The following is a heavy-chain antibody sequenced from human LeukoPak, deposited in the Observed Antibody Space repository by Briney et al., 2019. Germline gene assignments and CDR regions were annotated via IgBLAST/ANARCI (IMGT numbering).Heavy chain of an antibody. CDR1: GFTFISYS. CDR2: ISSSSSYI. V-gene: IGHV3-21*01. D-gene: IGHD5-18*01. Sequence: GGSLRLSCAASGFTFISYSMNWARQAPGKGLEWVSSISSSSSYIYYADSVKGRFTISRDNAKKSLYLQMNSLRAEDTAIYYCARDHAGYDFWGQGTLVTVSS. J-gene: IGHJ4*02. CDR3: ARDHAGYDF.